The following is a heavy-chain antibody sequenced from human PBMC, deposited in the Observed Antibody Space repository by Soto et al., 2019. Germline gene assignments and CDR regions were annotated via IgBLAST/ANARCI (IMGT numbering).Heavy chain of an antibody. CDR2: ISGSGGST. CDR1: GHTFHNYA. CDR3: AKVARVIGVVPAARN. J-gene: IGHJ4*02. Sequence: EVQLLESGGGLEQPGGSLRLSCVGSGHTFHNYAMTYVRQAPGKGLEWVSGISGSGGSTYYADSVRGRFTISRDDYKKTLYLQMNSLRGEDTAVYYCAKVARVIGVVPAARNWGQGTVVTVSS. V-gene: IGHV3-23*01. D-gene: IGHD2-2*01.